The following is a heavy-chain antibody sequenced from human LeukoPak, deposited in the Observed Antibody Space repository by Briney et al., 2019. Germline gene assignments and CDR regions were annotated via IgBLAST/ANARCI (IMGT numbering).Heavy chain of an antibody. J-gene: IGHJ4*02. V-gene: IGHV4-4*07. CDR2: IYTSGST. CDR3: ARGPTTVTRAFDY. CDR1: GYSISSGYY. D-gene: IGHD4-17*01. Sequence: SETLSLTCTVSGYSISSGYYWGWIRQPAGKGLEYIGRIYTSGSTNYNPSLKSRVTMSVDTSNNQFSLKLGSVTAADTAVYYCARGPTTVTRAFDYWGQGTLVTASS.